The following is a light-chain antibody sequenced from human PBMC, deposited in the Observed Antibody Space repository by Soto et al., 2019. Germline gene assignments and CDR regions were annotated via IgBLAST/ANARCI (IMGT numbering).Light chain of an antibody. CDR3: QQYDSYSAT. J-gene: IGKJ1*01. V-gene: IGKV1-5*03. CDR1: QSISSW. CDR2: KAS. Sequence: DIPMTQSPSTLSASLGDRVTITCQASQSISSWVAWYQQKPGKAPKLLIYKASTLESGVSSRFTGSGSGTEFTLTINSLQPDDFATYYCQQYDSYSATFGQGTKV.